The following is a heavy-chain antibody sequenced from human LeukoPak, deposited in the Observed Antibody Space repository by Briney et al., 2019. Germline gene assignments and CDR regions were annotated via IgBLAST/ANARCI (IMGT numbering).Heavy chain of an antibody. CDR2: IYYSGST. Sequence: SETLSLTCTVSGGSISSSSYYWGWIRQPPGKGLEWIGSIYYSGSTYYNPSLKSRVTISVDTSKNQFSLKLSSVTAADTAVYYCARASARYNVNWFDPWGQGTQVTVSS. V-gene: IGHV4-39*01. D-gene: IGHD1-1*01. CDR1: GGSISSSSYY. J-gene: IGHJ5*02. CDR3: ARASARYNVNWFDP.